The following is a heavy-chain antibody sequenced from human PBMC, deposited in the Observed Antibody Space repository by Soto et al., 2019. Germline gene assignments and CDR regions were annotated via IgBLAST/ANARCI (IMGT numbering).Heavy chain of an antibody. CDR3: AREGGPCSGGTCYSVYYFGMDL. Sequence: VGSLRLSCAASGFTFNTYWMHWVRQAPGKGLVWVSRISSDGSDTTYADSVKGRFTISRDSAWKTLYLQMNSLRAEDTAVYYCAREGGPCSGGTCYSVYYFGMDLWGQGTTVTVS. J-gene: IGHJ6*02. D-gene: IGHD2-15*01. V-gene: IGHV3-74*01. CDR2: ISSDGSDT. CDR1: GFTFNTYW.